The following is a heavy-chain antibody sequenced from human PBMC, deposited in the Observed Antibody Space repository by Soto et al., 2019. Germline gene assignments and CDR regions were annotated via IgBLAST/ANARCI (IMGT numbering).Heavy chain of an antibody. Sequence: GESLKISCKGSGYSFTSYWIGWVRQVPGKGLEWMGIIYPGDSDTRYSPSFQGQVTISADKSISTAYLQWSSLKASDTAMYYCARQGGIAAAQYGMDVWGQGTTVTVSS. V-gene: IGHV5-51*01. J-gene: IGHJ6*02. CDR1: GYSFTSYW. CDR3: ARQGGIAAAQYGMDV. D-gene: IGHD6-13*01. CDR2: IYPGDSDT.